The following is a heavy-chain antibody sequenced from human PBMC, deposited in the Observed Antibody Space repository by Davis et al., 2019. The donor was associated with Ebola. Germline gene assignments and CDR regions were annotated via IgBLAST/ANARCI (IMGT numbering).Heavy chain of an antibody. J-gene: IGHJ4*02. CDR3: ARVGTTVTTLDY. Sequence: ASVKVSCKASGYTFTGYYMHWVRQAPGRGLEWMGWINPNSGGTNYAQKFQGRVTMTRDTSISTAYMELSRLRSDDTAVYYCARVGTTVTTLDYWGQGTLVTVSS. CDR1: GYTFTGYY. CDR2: INPNSGGT. D-gene: IGHD4-11*01. V-gene: IGHV1-2*02.